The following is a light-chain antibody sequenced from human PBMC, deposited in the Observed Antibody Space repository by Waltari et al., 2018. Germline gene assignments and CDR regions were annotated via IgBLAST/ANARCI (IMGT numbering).Light chain of an antibody. Sequence: ELVMTQSPATLSVSPGERATLSCRASQSVSSNLAWYQQKPGQAPRPLVFGASTRAPGKPARFSGSGSGTEFTLTISSLQSEDFTIYYCQQYNNWPYTFGQGTKLEIK. CDR2: GAS. CDR3: QQYNNWPYT. CDR1: QSVSSN. V-gene: IGKV3-15*01. J-gene: IGKJ2*01.